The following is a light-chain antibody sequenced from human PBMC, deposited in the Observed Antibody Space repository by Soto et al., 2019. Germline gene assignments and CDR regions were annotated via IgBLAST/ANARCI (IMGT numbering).Light chain of an antibody. CDR3: QQYNNWPRT. J-gene: IGKJ1*01. CDR2: GAS. V-gene: IGKV3-15*01. Sequence: EIVLTQSPATLSVSPGETATLSCRASQSVSSSLAWYQQTPGQAPRLLIYGASTRATGIPARFSGSGSGTEFTLTISSLQSEDFAVYYCQQYNNWPRTFGQGTKVDI. CDR1: QSVSSS.